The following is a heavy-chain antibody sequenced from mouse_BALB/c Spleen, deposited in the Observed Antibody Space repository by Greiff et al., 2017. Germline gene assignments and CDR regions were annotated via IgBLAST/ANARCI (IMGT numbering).Heavy chain of an antibody. CDR1: GFSLTSYG. CDR2: IWSGGST. CDR3: ARRGDYRYDEDYYAMDY. J-gene: IGHJ4*01. Sequence: VQLQQSGPGLVQPSQSLSITCTVSGFSLTSYGVHWVRQSPGKGLEWLGVIWSGGSTDYNAAFISRLSISKDNSKSQVFFKMNSLQANDTAIYYCARRGDYRYDEDYYAMDYWGQGTSVTVSS. D-gene: IGHD2-14*01. V-gene: IGHV2-2*02.